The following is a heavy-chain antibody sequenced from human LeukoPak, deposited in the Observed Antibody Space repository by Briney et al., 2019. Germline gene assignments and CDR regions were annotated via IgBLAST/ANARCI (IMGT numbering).Heavy chain of an antibody. CDR1: GFTVSSNY. V-gene: IGHV3-53*01. J-gene: IGHJ4*02. CDR2: IYVDGTT. CDR3: VRGKTTSAGDYGGGLAY. D-gene: IGHD4-17*01. Sequence: AGGSLRLSCAASGFTVSSNYMTWVRQAPGKGLEWVSVIYVDGTTYSEASVKGRITISRDNSKNTLYLQMNSLRAEDTAVYYCVRGKTTSAGDYGGGLAYWGQGPLSPSPQ.